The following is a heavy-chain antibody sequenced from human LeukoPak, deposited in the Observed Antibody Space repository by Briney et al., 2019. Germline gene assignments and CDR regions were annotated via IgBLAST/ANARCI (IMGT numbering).Heavy chain of an antibody. V-gene: IGHV4-61*01. CDR1: GGSVSSGSYY. D-gene: IGHD2-15*01. Sequence: PSETLSPTCTVSGGSVSSGSYYWSWIRQPPGKGLEWIGYIYYSGSTNYNPSLKSRVTISVDTSKNQSSLKLSSVTAADTAVYYCARLHCSGGSCDWFDPWGQGTLVTVSS. CDR3: ARLHCSGGSCDWFDP. CDR2: IYYSGST. J-gene: IGHJ5*02.